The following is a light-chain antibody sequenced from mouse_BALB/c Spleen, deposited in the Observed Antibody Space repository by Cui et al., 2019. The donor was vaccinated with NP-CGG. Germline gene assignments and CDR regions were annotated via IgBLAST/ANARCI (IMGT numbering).Light chain of an antibody. CDR3: ALWYSNHWV. J-gene: IGLJ1*01. V-gene: IGLV1*01. CDR2: GTN. CDR1: TGAVTTSNY. Sequence: QAVLTPESALTTSPGETVTLTCRSSTGAVTTSNYANWVQEKPDHLFTGLIGGTNNRPPGIPARFSGSLIGDKAALTITGAQTEDEAIYFCALWYSNHWVFGGGTKLTAL.